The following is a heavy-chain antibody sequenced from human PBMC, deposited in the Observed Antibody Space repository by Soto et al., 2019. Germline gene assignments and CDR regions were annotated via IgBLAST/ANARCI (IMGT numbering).Heavy chain of an antibody. V-gene: IGHV1-69*01. CDR3: ASTQRPGIQRVRDFDP. CDR1: GGTFSSYA. CDR2: IIPIFGTA. Sequence: QVQLVQSGAEVKKPGSSVKVSCKASGGTFSSYAISWVRQAPGEGLEWMGGIIPIFGTANYAQKFQGRVTITADESTSTAYMELSSLRSEDTAVYYCASTQRPGIQRVRDFDPWGQGTLVTVSS. J-gene: IGHJ5*02. D-gene: IGHD5-18*01.